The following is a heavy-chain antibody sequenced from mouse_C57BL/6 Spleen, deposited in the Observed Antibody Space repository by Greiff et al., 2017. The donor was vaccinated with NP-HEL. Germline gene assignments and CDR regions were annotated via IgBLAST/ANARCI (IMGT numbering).Heavy chain of an antibody. CDR2: ISSGSSTI. V-gene: IGHV5-17*01. CDR1: GFTFSDYG. Sequence: EVMLVESGGGLVKPGGSLKLSCAASGFTFSDYGMHWVRQAPEKGLEWVAYISSGSSTIYYADTVKGRFTISRDNAKNTLFLQMTSLRSEDTAMYYCAIPLDGYPHYYAMDYWGQGTSVTVSS. J-gene: IGHJ4*01. CDR3: AIPLDGYPHYYAMDY. D-gene: IGHD2-3*01.